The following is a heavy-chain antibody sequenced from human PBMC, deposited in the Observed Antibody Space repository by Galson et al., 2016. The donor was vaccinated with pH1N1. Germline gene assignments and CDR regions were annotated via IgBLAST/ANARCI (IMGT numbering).Heavy chain of an antibody. CDR2: IKQDGSQK. V-gene: IGHV3-7*01. CDR3: ARAIGASGAF. CDR1: GFTINYYW. J-gene: IGHJ4*02. D-gene: IGHD6-13*01. Sequence: SLRLSCAASGFTINYYWISWVRQAPGQGLEWVANIKQDGSQKYYVDSVRGRFTISRDNAKNSLYLQMNSLRAEDTAVYYCARAIGASGAFWRQGTLVTVSS.